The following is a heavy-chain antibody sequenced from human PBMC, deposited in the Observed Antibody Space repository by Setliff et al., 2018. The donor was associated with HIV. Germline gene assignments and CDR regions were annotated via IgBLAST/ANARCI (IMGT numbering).Heavy chain of an antibody. J-gene: IGHJ4*02. V-gene: IGHV1-69*10. CDR3: ARGPLYGYDRGYFDY. CDR1: GGVFSTYG. Sequence: SVKVSCKASGGVFSTYGMRWVRQAPGQGFEWVGGIIPVASILNYAQKFQDRVTITADESTTTVYMEMRSLTSGDTALYYCARGPLYGYDRGYFDYWGQGTLVTVSS. CDR2: IIPVASIL. D-gene: IGHD5-12*01.